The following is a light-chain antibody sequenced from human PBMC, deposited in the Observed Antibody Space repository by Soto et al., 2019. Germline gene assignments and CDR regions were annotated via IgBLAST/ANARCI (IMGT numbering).Light chain of an antibody. CDR3: SSYTTDMTLV. J-gene: IGLJ3*02. CDR1: SSDVGAYYY. CDR2: EVS. Sequence: QSALTQPASVSGSPGQSITISCTGTSSDVGAYYYVSWYRQHPGTAPELMIYEVSNRPSGVSNRFSGSKSGNTASLTISGLLAEDEAHYYCSSYTTDMTLVFGGGTKLTVL. V-gene: IGLV2-14*01.